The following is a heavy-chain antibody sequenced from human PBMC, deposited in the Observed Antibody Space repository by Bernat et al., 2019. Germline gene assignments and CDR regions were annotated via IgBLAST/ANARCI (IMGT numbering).Heavy chain of an antibody. CDR2: IKQDGSEK. J-gene: IGHJ3*02. CDR1: GFTFSSYW. Sequence: EVQLVESGGGLVQPGGSLRLSCAASGFTFSSYWMSWVRQAPGKGLEWVANIKQDGSEKYYVDSVKGRFTISRDNAKNSLYLQMNSLRAEDTAVYYCAREEYYYDSSGYFDAFDIWGQGTMVTVSS. D-gene: IGHD3-22*01. CDR3: AREEYYYDSSGYFDAFDI. V-gene: IGHV3-7*03.